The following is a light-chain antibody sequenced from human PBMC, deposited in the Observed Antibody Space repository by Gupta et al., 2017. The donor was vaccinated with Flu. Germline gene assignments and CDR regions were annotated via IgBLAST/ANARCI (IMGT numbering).Light chain of an antibody. CDR1: SCDIGSNT. J-gene: IGLJ1*01. CDR2: NNN. CDR3: AAWDGTLTAYV. V-gene: IGLV1-44*01. Sequence: QSVLTQLPSSSGTPGQRVTSSCSGSSCDIGSNTVSWYQQLPTTAPKLLIYNNNQRPSGVPDRFSGSKSGTSASLAISGLQSEDEADYYCAAWDGTLTAYVFGTGTKVTVL.